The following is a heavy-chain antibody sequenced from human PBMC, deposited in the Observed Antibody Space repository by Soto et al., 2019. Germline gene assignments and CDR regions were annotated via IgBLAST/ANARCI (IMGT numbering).Heavy chain of an antibody. D-gene: IGHD1-26*01. CDR3: ARWAGLSDFLGPFDD. CDR2: ISRTSGAI. V-gene: IGHV3-48*01. Sequence: GGSLRLSCAASGFTFSRYSMNWVRQAPGKGLEWVSYISRTSGAIYYPDSVKGRFTISRDNAKNSLYLQMNSLRVDDTAVYFCARWAGLSDFLGPFDDWGQGTLVTVSS. J-gene: IGHJ4*02. CDR1: GFTFSRYS.